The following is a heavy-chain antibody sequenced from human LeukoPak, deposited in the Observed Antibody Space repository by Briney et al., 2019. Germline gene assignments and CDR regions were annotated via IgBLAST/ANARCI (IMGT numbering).Heavy chain of an antibody. CDR3: ARLSDGYSSSWSYFDY. CDR1: RYTFTSYG. J-gene: IGHJ4*02. V-gene: IGHV1-18*04. D-gene: IGHD6-13*01. CDR2: INAYNGNT. Sequence: ASVKVSCKPSRYTFTSYGISWVRQTPEQGLEWMGWINAYNGNTNYAQKLQGRVTMTTDTSTSTAYMELRSLRSDDTAVYYCARLSDGYSSSWSYFDYWGQGTLVTVSS.